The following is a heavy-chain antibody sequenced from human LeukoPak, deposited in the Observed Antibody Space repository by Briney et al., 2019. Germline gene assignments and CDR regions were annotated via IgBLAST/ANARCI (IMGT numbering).Heavy chain of an antibody. D-gene: IGHD3-10*02. V-gene: IGHV3-9*01. Sequence: PGRSLRLSCAASGFTFDDYAMHWVRQAPGKGLEWVSGISWNSGGIGYADSVKGRFTISRDNSKNMLYLQMNSLRAEDTAVYYCAELGITMIGGVWGKGTTVTISS. CDR3: AELGITMIGGV. CDR1: GFTFDDYA. CDR2: ISWNSGGI. J-gene: IGHJ6*04.